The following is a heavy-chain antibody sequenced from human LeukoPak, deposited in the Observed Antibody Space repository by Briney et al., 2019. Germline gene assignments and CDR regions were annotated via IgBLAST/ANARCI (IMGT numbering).Heavy chain of an antibody. V-gene: IGHV3-53*01. Sequence: GGSLRLSCAASGFIVSNNHMSCVRQAPGKGLEWVSIIYSGADTYYADSVKGRFTVSRDNSRNTVYLQMNSLRAEDTAVYYCARGAAGGSGGIDYWGQGTLVTVSS. CDR1: GFIVSNNH. J-gene: IGHJ4*02. D-gene: IGHD6-13*01. CDR3: ARGAAGGSGGIDY. CDR2: IYSGADT.